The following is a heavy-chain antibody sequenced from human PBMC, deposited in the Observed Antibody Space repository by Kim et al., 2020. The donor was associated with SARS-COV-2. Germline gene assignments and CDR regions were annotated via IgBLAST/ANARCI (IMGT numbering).Heavy chain of an antibody. CDR3: ARTRHGGYRAYGMDV. D-gene: IGHD5-12*01. CDR2: IDWDDVK. J-gene: IGHJ6*02. Sequence: SGPTLVKPTQTLTLTCTFSGFSLSTSKMCVSWIRQPPGKALEWLARIDWDDVKYYSTSLKTRLTISKDTSKNQVVLTMTNVDPVDTATYYCARTRHGGYRAYGMDVWGQGTTVTVSS. V-gene: IGHV2-70*11. CDR1: GFSLSTSKMC.